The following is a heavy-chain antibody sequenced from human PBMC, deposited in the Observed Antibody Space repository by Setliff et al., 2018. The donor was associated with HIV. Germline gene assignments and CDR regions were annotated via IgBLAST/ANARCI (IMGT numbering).Heavy chain of an antibody. D-gene: IGHD6-19*01. Sequence: PSETLSLTCTVSGGSISSNWWGWIRQPPGKGLEWIGYIYYSGTINYNPSLKSRVTMSVDTSKNQFSLKLNSVTALDTAVYYCARSFAPRDSNGWYRFDPWGQGTLVTVSS. V-gene: IGHV4-28*06. CDR3: ARSFAPRDSNGWYRFDP. CDR2: IYYSGTI. J-gene: IGHJ5*02. CDR1: GGSISSNW.